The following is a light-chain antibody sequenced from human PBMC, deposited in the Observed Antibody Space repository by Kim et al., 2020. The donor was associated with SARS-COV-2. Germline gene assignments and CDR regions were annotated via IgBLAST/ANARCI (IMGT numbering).Light chain of an antibody. CDR2: GAS. Sequence: APGERAILSCRASQSVSTGYLAWYQHKPGQSPRLLIHGASSRATGVPDRFRGGGSGTDFTLTITRLEPEDFAVYYCQQYGRSPTTFGQGTRLEIK. J-gene: IGKJ5*01. CDR3: QQYGRSPTT. CDR1: QSVSTGY. V-gene: IGKV3-20*01.